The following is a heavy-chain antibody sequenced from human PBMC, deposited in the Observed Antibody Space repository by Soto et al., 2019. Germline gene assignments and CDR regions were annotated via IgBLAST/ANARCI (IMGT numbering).Heavy chain of an antibody. D-gene: IGHD6-6*01. V-gene: IGHV3-7*03. CDR2: IKQDGSEK. CDR3: ARDQSSSPTYYCYGMDV. CDR1: GFTFSSYW. Sequence: EVQLVESGGGLVQPGGSLRLSCAASGFTFSSYWMSWVRQAPGKGLEWVANIKQDGSEKYYVDSVKGRFTISRDNAKNSLYLQMNSLRAEDTAVYYCARDQSSSPTYYCYGMDVWGQGTTVTVSS. J-gene: IGHJ6*02.